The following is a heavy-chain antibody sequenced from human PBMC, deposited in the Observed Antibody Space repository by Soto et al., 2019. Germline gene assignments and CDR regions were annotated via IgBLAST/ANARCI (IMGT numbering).Heavy chain of an antibody. Sequence: GGSLRLSCAASGFTFDDYAMHWVRQAPGKGLEWVSGISWNSGSIGYADSVKGRFTISRDNAKNSLYLQMNSLRAEDTALYYCAKDSGYSSYYYCYMDVWGKGTTVTVSS. V-gene: IGHV3-9*01. CDR2: ISWNSGSI. D-gene: IGHD5-18*01. CDR3: AKDSGYSSYYYCYMDV. CDR1: GFTFDDYA. J-gene: IGHJ6*03.